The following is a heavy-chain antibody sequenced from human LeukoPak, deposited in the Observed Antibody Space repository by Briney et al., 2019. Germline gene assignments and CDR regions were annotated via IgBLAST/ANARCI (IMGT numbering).Heavy chain of an antibody. D-gene: IGHD3-3*01. J-gene: IGHJ4*02. Sequence: GASVKVSCKASGYTFTDYYMHWVRQAPGQGLEWMGWINPNSGVTNYAQKFQGRVTMTRDTSISTAYMELSRLTSDDTAVYYCARPDDFWSGYYTHWGQGTLVTVSS. CDR2: INPNSGVT. V-gene: IGHV1-2*02. CDR3: ARPDDFWSGYYTH. CDR1: GYTFTDYY.